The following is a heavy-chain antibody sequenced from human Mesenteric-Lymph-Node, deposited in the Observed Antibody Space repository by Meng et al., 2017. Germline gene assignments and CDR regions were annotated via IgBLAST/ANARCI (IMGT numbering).Heavy chain of an antibody. CDR1: GFTFDDYA. CDR3: ARAGRLEY. CDR2: ISWNSGSI. Sequence: GGSLRLSCAASGFTFDDYAMHWVRQAPGKGLEWVSGISWNSGSIGYADSVKGRFTISRDNAKNSLYLQMNSLRAEDTAVYYCARAGRLEYWGQGTLVTVSS. J-gene: IGHJ4*02. V-gene: IGHV3-9*01.